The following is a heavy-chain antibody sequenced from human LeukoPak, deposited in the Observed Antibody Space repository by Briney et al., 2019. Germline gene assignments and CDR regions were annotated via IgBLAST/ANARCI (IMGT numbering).Heavy chain of an antibody. V-gene: IGHV4-34*01. CDR1: GGSFSGYY. J-gene: IGHJ4*02. Sequence: SETLSLTCAVYGGSFSGYYWSWIRQPPGKGLEWIGEINHSGSTNYNPSLKSRVTISVDTSKNQFSLKLSSVTAADTAVYYCARGNDGRDHDYWGQGTLVTVSS. CDR3: ARGNDGRDHDY. CDR2: INHSGST. D-gene: IGHD3-22*01.